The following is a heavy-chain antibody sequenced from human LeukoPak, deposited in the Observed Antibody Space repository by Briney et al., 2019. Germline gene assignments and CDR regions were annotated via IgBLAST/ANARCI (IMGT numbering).Heavy chain of an antibody. CDR2: ISSSSSYI. V-gene: IGHV3-21*01. D-gene: IGHD3-10*01. CDR3: ARSGFGFDAFDI. CDR1: GFTFSSYS. Sequence: GGSLRLSCAASGFTFSSYSMNWVRQAPGKGLEWVSSISSSSSYIYYADSVKGRLTISRDNAKNSLYLQMNSLRAEDTAVYYCARSGFGFDAFDIWGQGTMVTVSS. J-gene: IGHJ3*02.